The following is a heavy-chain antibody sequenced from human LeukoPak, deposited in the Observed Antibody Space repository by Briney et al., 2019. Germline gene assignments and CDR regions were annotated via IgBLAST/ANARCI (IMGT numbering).Heavy chain of an antibody. Sequence: SETLSLTCTVSGGSMSSYYWSWIRQPAGKGLEWIGRVYTSGSTNYNPSLKSRVTMSIDTSKKQFFLKLNSVTAADTAVYYCAGIDNGGRGGAFDIWGQGTKVTVSS. CDR2: VYTSGST. CDR3: AGIDNGGRGGAFDI. J-gene: IGHJ3*02. D-gene: IGHD4-23*01. CDR1: GGSMSSYY. V-gene: IGHV4-4*07.